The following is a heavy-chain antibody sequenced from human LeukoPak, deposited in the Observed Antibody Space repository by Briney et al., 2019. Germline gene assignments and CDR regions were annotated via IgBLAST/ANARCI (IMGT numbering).Heavy chain of an antibody. CDR3: ARHNDYASLMDV. CDR2: ISYSGIT. CDR1: GVSVTTSGYY. V-gene: IGHV4-39*01. Sequence: SETLSPTCTVFGVSVTTSGYYGAWIRQPPGRGLGWIGSISYSGITYYKPSLRGRVTISGDTAKNQFSLKLSSVTAADTAVYYCARHNDYASLMDVWGQGTTVTVSS. J-gene: IGHJ6*02. D-gene: IGHD2-2*01.